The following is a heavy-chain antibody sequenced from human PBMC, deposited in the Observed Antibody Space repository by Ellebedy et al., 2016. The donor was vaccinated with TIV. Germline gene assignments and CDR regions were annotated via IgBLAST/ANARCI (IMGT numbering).Heavy chain of an antibody. D-gene: IGHD1-14*01. CDR3: ARLRQSRDRSHWYFDL. CDR2: IFMSGST. CDR1: GASISSGDYY. V-gene: IGHV4-61*02. J-gene: IGHJ2*01. Sequence: SETLSLTXTVSGASISSGDYYWSWIRQSAGKGLEWIGRIFMSGSTTYNPSLKNRVTMSVDASTTQLSLNLSSVTAADTAVYFCARLRQSRDRSHWYFDLWGRGTLVTVSS.